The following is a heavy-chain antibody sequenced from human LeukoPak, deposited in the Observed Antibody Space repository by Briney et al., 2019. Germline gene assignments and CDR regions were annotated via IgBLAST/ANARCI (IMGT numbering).Heavy chain of an antibody. Sequence: GGSLRLSCAASGFSFSYSGIHWVRQAPGKGLGWVAAVWFGESSQTYPDSVEGRLTISRDNSKNTVWLEMNSLRVEDTAVYYCAKGGRDTSKYYFDYWGQGTQVTVSS. CDR2: VWFGESSQ. J-gene: IGHJ4*02. CDR1: GFSFSYSG. D-gene: IGHD1-26*01. CDR3: AKGGRDTSKYYFDY. V-gene: IGHV3-30*02.